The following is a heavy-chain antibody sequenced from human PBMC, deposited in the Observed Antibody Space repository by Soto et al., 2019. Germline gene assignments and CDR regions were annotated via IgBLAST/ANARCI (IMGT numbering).Heavy chain of an antibody. CDR3: ARGTRSGYYPAYYYGMDV. J-gene: IGHJ6*02. CDR2: INAGNGNT. D-gene: IGHD3-22*01. V-gene: IGHV1-3*01. CDR1: GYTFTSYA. Sequence: ASVKVSCKASGYTFTSYAMHWVRQAPGQRLEWMGWINAGNGNTKYSQKFQGRVTITRDTSASTAYMELSSLRSEDTAVYYCARGTRSGYYPAYYYGMDVWGQGTTVTVSS.